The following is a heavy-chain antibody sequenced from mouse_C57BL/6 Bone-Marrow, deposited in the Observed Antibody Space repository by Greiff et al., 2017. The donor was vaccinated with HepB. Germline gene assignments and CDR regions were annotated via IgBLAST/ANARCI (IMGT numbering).Heavy chain of an antibody. D-gene: IGHD3-3*01. J-gene: IGHJ4*01. CDR2: IDPENGDT. V-gene: IGHV14-4*01. Sequence: VQLQESGAELVRPGASVKLSCTASGFNIKDDYMHWVKQRPEQGLEWIGWIDPENGDTEYASKFQGKATITADTSSNTAYLQLSSLTSEDTAVYYCTTRGGRGYAMDYWGQGTSVTVSS. CDR1: GFNIKDDY. CDR3: TTRGGRGYAMDY.